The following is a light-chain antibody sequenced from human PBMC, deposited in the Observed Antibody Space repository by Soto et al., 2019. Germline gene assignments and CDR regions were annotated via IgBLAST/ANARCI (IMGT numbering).Light chain of an antibody. CDR3: QQFGNSPWT. V-gene: IGKV3-20*01. J-gene: IGKJ1*01. CDR2: GAS. Sequence: EIVLTQSPGTLSLSPGERATLSCRASQSFSSRYLAWYQQKPGQAPRLLIYGASSRATGIPDRFSGSGSGTDFTLTISRLEPEDFAVYFCQQFGNSPWTFGQGTKVDIK. CDR1: QSFSSRY.